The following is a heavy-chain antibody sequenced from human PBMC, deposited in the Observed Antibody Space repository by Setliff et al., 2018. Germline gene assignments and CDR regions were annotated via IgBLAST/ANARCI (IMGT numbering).Heavy chain of an antibody. D-gene: IGHD1-26*01. Sequence: HPGGSLSLSCAASGFRISFREYWMFWVRQAPGKGLEWVARIDKDGSSTVYADSVKGRFTISRDNVKKMLYLQMDSLRTEDTAVYYCTREHTPWVGASHHDCWGQGTQVTVSS. J-gene: IGHJ4*02. V-gene: IGHV3-74*01. CDR3: TREHTPWVGASHHDC. CDR2: IDKDGSST. CDR1: GFRISFREYW.